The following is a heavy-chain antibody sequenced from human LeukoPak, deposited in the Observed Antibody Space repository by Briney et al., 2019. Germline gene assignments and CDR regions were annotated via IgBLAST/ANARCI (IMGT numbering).Heavy chain of an antibody. Sequence: SETLSLTCTVSGGSISSSSYYWGWIRQPPGKGLEWIGSIYYSGSTYYNPSLKSRVTISVDTSKNQFSLKLSSVTAADTAVYYCANGAYYYGSGSYFVNGWFDPWGQGTLVTVSS. CDR1: GGSISSSSYY. J-gene: IGHJ5*02. V-gene: IGHV4-39*01. CDR2: IYYSGST. D-gene: IGHD3-10*01. CDR3: ANGAYYYGSGSYFVNGWFDP.